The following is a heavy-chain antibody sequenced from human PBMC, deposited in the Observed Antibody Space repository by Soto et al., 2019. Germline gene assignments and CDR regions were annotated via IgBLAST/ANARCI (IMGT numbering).Heavy chain of an antibody. CDR1: GFTFSSYA. CDR2: IYSNGGST. CDR3: ARNSGYAFDY. V-gene: IGHV3-64*01. D-gene: IGHD5-12*01. Sequence: EVQLVASGGGLVQPGGSLRLSCSASGFTFSSYAMHWVRQAPGKGLEYVSVIYSNGGSTYYANSVKGRFTISRDNSKNTLYLQRGSLRAEDMAVYYCARNSGYAFDYWCQGNLVTVSS. J-gene: IGHJ4*02.